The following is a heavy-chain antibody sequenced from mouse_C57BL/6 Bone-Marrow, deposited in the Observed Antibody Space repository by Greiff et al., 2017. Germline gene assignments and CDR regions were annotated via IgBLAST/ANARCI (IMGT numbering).Heavy chain of an antibody. CDR2: IDPSDSYT. Sequence: QVQLQQPGAELVMPGASVKLSCKASGYTFTSYWMHWVTQRPGQGLAWIGEIDPSDSYTNYNQKFKGKFTLTVDKSSSTAYMQLSSLTSEDSAVYYCSTPYYYGSSYWYFDVWGTGTTVTVSS. D-gene: IGHD1-1*01. CDR3: STPYYYGSSYWYFDV. J-gene: IGHJ1*03. V-gene: IGHV1-69*01. CDR1: GYTFTSYW.